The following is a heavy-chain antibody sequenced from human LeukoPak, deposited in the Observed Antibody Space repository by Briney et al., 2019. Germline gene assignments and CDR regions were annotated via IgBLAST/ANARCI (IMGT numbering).Heavy chain of an antibody. V-gene: IGHV3-11*01. Sequence: GGSLTLSCAASGFPFSDYYMSWIRQPPGKGLEWVSYISSSGSTIYYADSVKGRFAISRDNAKNSLYLQMNSLRAEDTAVVYCAKGSSSWGFDYWGRGTLVTVSS. J-gene: IGHJ4*02. CDR2: ISSSGSTI. D-gene: IGHD6-13*01. CDR1: GFPFSDYY. CDR3: AKGSSSWGFDY.